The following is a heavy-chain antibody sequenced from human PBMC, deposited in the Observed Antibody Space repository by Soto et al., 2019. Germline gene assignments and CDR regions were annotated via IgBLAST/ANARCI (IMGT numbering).Heavy chain of an antibody. V-gene: IGHV3-30*18. CDR3: AKDQTTGPSFYSDMDV. D-gene: IGHD1-1*01. CDR1: GFSFRNYG. Sequence: QVQLMESGGGVVQPGRSLRLSCAASGFSFRNYGMHWVRQVPGKRLEWVAVISDDGDDEYSADSVKGRFTISRDNSKNTLYLQMNSLRPEDSAVYFCAKDQTTGPSFYSDMDVWGKGTPVTVS. J-gene: IGHJ6*03. CDR2: ISDDGDDE.